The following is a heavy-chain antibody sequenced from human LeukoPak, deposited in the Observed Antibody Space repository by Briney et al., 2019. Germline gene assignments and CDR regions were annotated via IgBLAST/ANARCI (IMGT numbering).Heavy chain of an antibody. Sequence: GGSLRLSCAASGFTFSSYAMHWVRQAPGKGLEWVAVISYDGSNKYYADSVKGRLTISRDNSKNTLYLQMNSLRAEDTAVYYCARLAGRVVLGAFDIWGQGTMVTVSS. CDR1: GFTFSSYA. D-gene: IGHD2-15*01. V-gene: IGHV3-30*04. CDR2: ISYDGSNK. CDR3: ARLAGRVVLGAFDI. J-gene: IGHJ3*02.